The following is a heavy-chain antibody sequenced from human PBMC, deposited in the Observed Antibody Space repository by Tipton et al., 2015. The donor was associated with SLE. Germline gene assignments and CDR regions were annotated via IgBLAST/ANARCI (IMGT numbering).Heavy chain of an antibody. Sequence: TLSLTCTVSGGSISSSSYYWGWIRQPPGKGLEWIGNIYYSGSTYYNPSLKSRVTMSVETSKNQFSLSLSSVTAAETAVYYCARAGHRNSWFVDFWGQGTPVTVSS. CDR2: IYYSGST. CDR1: GGSISSSSYY. CDR3: ARAGHRNSWFVDF. D-gene: IGHD6-13*01. V-gene: IGHV4-39*07. J-gene: IGHJ4*02.